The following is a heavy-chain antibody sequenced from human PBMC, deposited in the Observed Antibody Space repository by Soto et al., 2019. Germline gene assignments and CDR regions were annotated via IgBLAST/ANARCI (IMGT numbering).Heavy chain of an antibody. CDR2: MNAKSGDT. CDR3: ARGNPFNYAGFDV. V-gene: IGHV1-2*02. J-gene: IGHJ6*02. D-gene: IGHD3-16*01. CDR1: GYTFTAYC. Sequence: ASVKVSCKASGYTFTAYCVQWLRQASGQGPEWMGWMNAKSGDTFFAQRFQGKFNMTWDTSLSTAYMEVGSLTSDDTAMYYCARGNPFNYAGFDVWGQGTTVTVSS.